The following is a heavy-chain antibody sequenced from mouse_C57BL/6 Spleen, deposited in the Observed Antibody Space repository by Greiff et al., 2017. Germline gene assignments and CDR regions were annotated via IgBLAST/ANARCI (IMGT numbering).Heavy chain of an antibody. J-gene: IGHJ4*01. CDR3: ARRRTYYSNQDAMDY. D-gene: IGHD2-5*01. CDR1: GFTFSDYG. V-gene: IGHV5-17*01. CDR2: ISSGSSTI. Sequence: EVQRVESGGGLVKPGGSLKLSCAASGFTFSDYGMHWVRQAPEKGLEWVAYISSGSSTIYYADTVKGRFTISRDNAKNTLFLQMTSLRSEDTAMYYCARRRTYYSNQDAMDYWGQGTSVTVSS.